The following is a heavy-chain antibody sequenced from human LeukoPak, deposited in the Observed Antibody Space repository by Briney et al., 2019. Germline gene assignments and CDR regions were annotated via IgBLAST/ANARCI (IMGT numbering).Heavy chain of an antibody. J-gene: IGHJ6*02. CDR3: ARDRIVLMVYAIQDYYYYGMDV. D-gene: IGHD2-8*01. CDR2: INPNSGGT. V-gene: IGHV1-2*02. Sequence: ASVKVSCKASGYTFTGYYMHGVRQAPGQGLERMGWINPNSGGTNYAQKFQGRVTMTRDTSISTAYMELSRLRSDDTAVYYCARDRIVLMVYAIQDYYYYGMDVWGQGTTVTVSS. CDR1: GYTFTGYY.